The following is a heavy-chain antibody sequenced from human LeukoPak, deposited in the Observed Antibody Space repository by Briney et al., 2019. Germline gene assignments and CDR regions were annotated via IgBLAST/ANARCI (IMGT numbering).Heavy chain of an antibody. J-gene: IGHJ5*02. CDR3: ARAMTTVTTFWFDP. CDR2: INHSGST. V-gene: IGHV4-34*01. CDR1: GGSFSGYY. Sequence: PSETLSLTCAVYGGSFSGYYWSWIRQPPGKGLEWIGEINHSGSTNYNPSLKSRVTISVDTSKNQFSLKLSSVTVADTAVYYCARAMTTVTTFWFDPWGQGTLVTVSS. D-gene: IGHD4-17*01.